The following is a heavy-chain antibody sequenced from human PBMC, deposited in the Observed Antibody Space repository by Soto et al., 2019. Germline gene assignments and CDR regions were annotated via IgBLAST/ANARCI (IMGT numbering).Heavy chain of an antibody. D-gene: IGHD6-6*01. J-gene: IGHJ6*02. CDR2: ISGSVDST. CDR1: GFPFSMYA. V-gene: IGHV3-23*01. CDR3: AKSPSRAPYGMDV. Sequence: GGSLRLACAASGFPFSMYAMTWVRQAPGKGLEWVSAISGSVDSTYYADSVKGRFTISRDNSKKTVYLEMNSLRVKDTAVYHCAKSPSRAPYGMDVWGQGTTVTVSS.